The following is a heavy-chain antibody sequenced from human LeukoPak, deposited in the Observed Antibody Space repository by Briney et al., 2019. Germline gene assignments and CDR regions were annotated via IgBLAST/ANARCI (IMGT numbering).Heavy chain of an antibody. V-gene: IGHV3-20*04. CDR3: ARDRRASSVLIDY. J-gene: IGHJ4*02. CDR2: INWNAGST. CDR1: GFTFSSYS. D-gene: IGHD3-22*01. Sequence: GGSLRLSCAASGFTFSSYSMNWVRQAPGKGLEWVSGINWNAGSTGYADSVKGRFTISRDNAKNSLYLQMNGLRVEDTALYYCARDRRASSVLIDYWGQGTLVTVSS.